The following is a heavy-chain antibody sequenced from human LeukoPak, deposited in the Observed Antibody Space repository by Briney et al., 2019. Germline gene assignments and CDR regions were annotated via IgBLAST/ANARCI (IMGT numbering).Heavy chain of an antibody. D-gene: IGHD3-22*01. CDR3: ARTEIDYDSSGYYDNWFDP. CDR1: GGSISSSSYY. Sequence: PSETLSLTCTVSGGSISSSSYYWGWIRQPPGKGLEWIGSFYYSGSTYYNPSLKSRVTISVDTSKNQFSLKLSSVTAADTAVYYCARTEIDYDSSGYYDNWFDPWGQGTLVTVSS. V-gene: IGHV4-39*01. CDR2: FYYSGST. J-gene: IGHJ5*02.